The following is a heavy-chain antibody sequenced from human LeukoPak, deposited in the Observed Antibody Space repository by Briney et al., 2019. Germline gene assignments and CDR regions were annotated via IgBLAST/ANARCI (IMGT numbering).Heavy chain of an antibody. D-gene: IGHD6-19*01. CDR1: GGSISSYY. CDR2: IYYSGST. J-gene: IGHJ4*02. Sequence: SEALSLTCTVSGGSISSYYWSWIRQPPGKGLEWIGYIYYSGSTNYNPSLKSRVTISVDTSKNQFSLKLSSVTAADTAVYYCARLDSYSSGWHFDYWGQGTLVTVSS. CDR3: ARLDSYSSGWHFDY. V-gene: IGHV4-59*08.